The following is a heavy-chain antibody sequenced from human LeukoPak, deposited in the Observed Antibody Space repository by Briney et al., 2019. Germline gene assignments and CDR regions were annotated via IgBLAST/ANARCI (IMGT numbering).Heavy chain of an antibody. CDR3: ARSVYYDFWSGYPAQYYYYGMDV. J-gene: IGHJ6*02. V-gene: IGHV4-59*12. D-gene: IGHD3-3*01. CDR2: IYYSGST. Sequence: PSETLSLTCTVSGGSISNYYWSWIRQPPGKGLEWIGCIYYSGSTNYNPSLKSRVTISLDTSKNQFSLKLSSVTAADTAVYYCARSVYYDFWSGYPAQYYYYGMDVWGQGTTVTVSS. CDR1: GGSISNYY.